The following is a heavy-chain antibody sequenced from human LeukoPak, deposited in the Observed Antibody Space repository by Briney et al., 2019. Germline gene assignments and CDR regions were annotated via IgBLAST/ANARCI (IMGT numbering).Heavy chain of an antibody. CDR1: GGSIDNSHYY. Sequence: SETLSLTCTVSGGSIDNSHYYWGWIRQPPGEGLEWIASIHYSGSTHYNPSLKSRVTISVDTSKNQFSLKLNSVTAADTAVYYCVRLASGLIDYWGQGTLVTVSS. V-gene: IGHV4-39*01. D-gene: IGHD6-19*01. J-gene: IGHJ4*02. CDR2: IHYSGST. CDR3: VRLASGLIDY.